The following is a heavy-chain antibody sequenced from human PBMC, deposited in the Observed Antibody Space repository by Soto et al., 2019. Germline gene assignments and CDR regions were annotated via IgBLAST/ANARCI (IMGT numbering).Heavy chain of an antibody. CDR3: VRGGIAGNWFDP. J-gene: IGHJ5*02. Sequence: QVQLQESGPGLVKPSQTLSLTCSVSGGSITSGGFYWSWIRQHPEKGLEWIAYIFHSGSTDFNPSLEGRIIIAADTSKNQFSMKLTSVTAADTAVYYCVRGGIAGNWFDPWGQGTLFTVSS. V-gene: IGHV4-31*03. CDR1: GGSITSGGFY. D-gene: IGHD6-13*01. CDR2: IFHSGST.